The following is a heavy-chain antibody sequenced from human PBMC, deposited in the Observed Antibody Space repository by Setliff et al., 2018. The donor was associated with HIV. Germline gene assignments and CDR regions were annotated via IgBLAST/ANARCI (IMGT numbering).Heavy chain of an antibody. CDR3: AREGDSSGWTGTNHFQH. V-gene: IGHV7-4-1*02. J-gene: IGHJ1*01. D-gene: IGHD6-19*01. CDR1: GYSFTTYS. Sequence: GASVKVSCKASGYSFTTYSLNWVRQVPGQGVEWMGWISSNTGNPTYAQDFTGRFVFSLDTSVNTAYLQISSLKAEDTAVYYCAREGDSSGWTGTNHFQHWGQGTLVTVSS. CDR2: ISSNTGNP.